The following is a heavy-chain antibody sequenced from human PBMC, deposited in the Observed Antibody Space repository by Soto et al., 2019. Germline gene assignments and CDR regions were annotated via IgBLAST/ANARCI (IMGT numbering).Heavy chain of an antibody. CDR3: AKEKRRYFDWFYYYGMDV. Sequence: PGGSLRLSCAASGFTFSSYGMHWVRQAPGQGLEGVAVISDDGSNKYYADSVKGRFNISRDNSKSTLYLQMDSLRAEDTAVYYCAKEKRRYFDWFYYYGMDVWGQGTTVTVSS. CDR1: GFTFSSYG. CDR2: ISDDGSNK. V-gene: IGHV3-30*18. D-gene: IGHD3-9*01. J-gene: IGHJ6*02.